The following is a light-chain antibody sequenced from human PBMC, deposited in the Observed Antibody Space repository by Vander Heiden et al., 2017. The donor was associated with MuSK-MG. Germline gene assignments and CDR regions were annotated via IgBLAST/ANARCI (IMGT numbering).Light chain of an antibody. CDR3: QTWGTGIRV. CDR1: SGHSSCA. Sequence: QLVLSHSPPASASPGASVKLTCTLSSGHSSCAIAWHQQQPEKGPRYLMKLNGDGSHSKGDGFPDRFSGSSSVAERYLTISSLQSEDEADYYCQTWGTGIRVFGTGTKVTVL. V-gene: IGLV4-69*01. J-gene: IGLJ1*01. CDR2: LNGDGSH.